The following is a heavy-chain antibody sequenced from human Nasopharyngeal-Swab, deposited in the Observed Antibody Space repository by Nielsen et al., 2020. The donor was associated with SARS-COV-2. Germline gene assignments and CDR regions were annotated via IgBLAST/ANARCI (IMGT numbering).Heavy chain of an antibody. CDR1: GYTLGGYY. Sequence: ASVKVSCKASGYTLGGYYMHWVRQAPGQGLEWMGRMNPNSGGTNYAQNFQGRVTMTRDTSISTAYMELGRLRSDDTAVYYCARGIGWSRGDYWGQGTLVTVSS. D-gene: IGHD6-19*01. CDR3: ARGIGWSRGDY. V-gene: IGHV1-2*06. J-gene: IGHJ4*02. CDR2: MNPNSGGT.